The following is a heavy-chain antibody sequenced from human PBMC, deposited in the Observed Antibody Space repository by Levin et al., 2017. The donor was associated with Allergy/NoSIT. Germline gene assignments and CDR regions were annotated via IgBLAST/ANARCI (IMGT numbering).Heavy chain of an antibody. D-gene: IGHD6-13*01. CDR3: AKDFSPLVDAFDI. J-gene: IGHJ3*02. V-gene: IGHV3-30*18. CDR2: ISYDGSNK. CDR1: GFTFSSYG. Sequence: GGSLRLSCAASGFTFSSYGMHWVRQAPGKGLEWVAVISYDGSNKYYADSVKGRFTISRDNSKNTLYLQMNSLRAEDTAVYYCAKDFSPLVDAFDIWGQGTMVTVSS.